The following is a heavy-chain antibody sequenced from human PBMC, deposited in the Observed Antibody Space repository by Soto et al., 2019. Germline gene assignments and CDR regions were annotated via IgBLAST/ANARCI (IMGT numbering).Heavy chain of an antibody. CDR1: GYTFPDYA. CDR2: INAANGIT. V-gene: IGHV1-3*01. CDR3: AMAPSRLYSASRDYFHRYGLDV. J-gene: IGHJ6*02. Sequence: QVQLVQSGAEVKKPGASTKVSCKASGYTFPDYAIHWVRQAPGQRLEWMGWINAANGITKYSQKFQGRGTFTRDTSANTAYMEVTRLKSEDTAFYFCAMAPSRLYSASRDYFHRYGLDVWGQGTPVTVSS. D-gene: IGHD4-4*01.